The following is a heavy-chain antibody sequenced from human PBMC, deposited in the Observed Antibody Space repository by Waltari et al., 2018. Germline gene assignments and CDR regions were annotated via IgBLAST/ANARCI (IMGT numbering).Heavy chain of an antibody. CDR1: GFTFSSYA. Sequence: EVQLLESGGGLVQPGGSLRLSCAASGFTFSSYAMSWVRQPPGKGLEWVSAISGSGGSTYYADSVKGRFTISRDNSKNTLYLQMNSLRAEDTAVYYCAKDSLLRRYPGGDYWGQGTLVTVSS. D-gene: IGHD3-9*01. J-gene: IGHJ4*02. CDR3: AKDSLLRRYPGGDY. CDR2: ISGSGGST. V-gene: IGHV3-23*01.